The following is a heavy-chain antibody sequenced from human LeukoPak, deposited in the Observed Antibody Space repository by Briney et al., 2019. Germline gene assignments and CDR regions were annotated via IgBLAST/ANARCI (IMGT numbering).Heavy chain of an antibody. Sequence: GESLKISCKGSGYSFTSYWIGWVRQMPGKGLEWMVIIYPGDSDTRYSSSFQGQVTISADKSISPAYLQWSSLKASDTAMYYCARHTDDSSGYYSTDYWGQGTLVTLSS. CDR3: ARHTDDSSGYYSTDY. CDR1: GYSFTSYW. V-gene: IGHV5-51*01. J-gene: IGHJ4*02. CDR2: IYPGDSDT. D-gene: IGHD3-22*01.